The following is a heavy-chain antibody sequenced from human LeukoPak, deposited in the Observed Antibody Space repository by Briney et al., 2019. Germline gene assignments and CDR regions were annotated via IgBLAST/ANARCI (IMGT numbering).Heavy chain of an antibody. Sequence: GGSLRLSCAAPGVSFSDDYMSWIRQAPGKGLEWGLYIISIGGTIYYADSVKGRFTISRDNAKNSLYLQMNSLRAEDTAVYYCARALPPYYDSSGYYSDAFDIWGQGTMVTVSS. CDR3: ARALPPYYDSSGYYSDAFDI. CDR2: IISIGGTI. J-gene: IGHJ3*02. D-gene: IGHD3-22*01. V-gene: IGHV3-11*04. CDR1: GVSFSDDY.